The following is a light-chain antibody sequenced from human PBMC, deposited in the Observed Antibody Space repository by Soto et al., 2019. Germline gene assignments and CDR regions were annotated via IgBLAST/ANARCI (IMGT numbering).Light chain of an antibody. V-gene: IGKV3-20*01. CDR2: GAS. J-gene: IGKJ2*01. CDR1: QSVGGVY. CDR3: QQYGTSPYT. Sequence: EIVLTQSPGTLSLSPGERATLSCRASQSVGGVYLAWYQHRPGQAPSLLIYGASTRATGIPNRFSGSGSGTDLTLTINRLEPEDFAVYYCQQYGTSPYTFGQGTKLEIK.